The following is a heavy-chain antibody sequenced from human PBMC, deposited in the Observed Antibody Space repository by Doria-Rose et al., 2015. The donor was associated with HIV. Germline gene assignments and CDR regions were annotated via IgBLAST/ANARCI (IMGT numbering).Heavy chain of an antibody. CDR3: ARRGGLNWYFDL. Sequence: GLEWMGIIYPGDSDSRYSPSFQGQVTISADKSISTAHLQWSSLKASDTAMYYCARRGGLNWYFDLWGRGTLVTVSS. J-gene: IGHJ2*01. CDR2: IYPGDSDS. D-gene: IGHD3-16*01. V-gene: IGHV5-51*01.